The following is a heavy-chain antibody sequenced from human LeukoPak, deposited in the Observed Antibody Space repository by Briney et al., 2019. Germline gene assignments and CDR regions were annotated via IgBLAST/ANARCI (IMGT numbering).Heavy chain of an antibody. V-gene: IGHV1-69*05. J-gene: IGHJ4*02. CDR1: GGTFSSYA. CDR3: ARGNSSGSYSFDY. Sequence: SVKVSCKASGGTFSSYAISWVRQAPGQGLEWMGGIIPIFGTANYAQKFQGRVTITTDESTSTAYMELSSLRSEDTAVYYCARGNSSGSYSFDYWGQGNLVTVSS. CDR2: IIPIFGTA. D-gene: IGHD1-26*01.